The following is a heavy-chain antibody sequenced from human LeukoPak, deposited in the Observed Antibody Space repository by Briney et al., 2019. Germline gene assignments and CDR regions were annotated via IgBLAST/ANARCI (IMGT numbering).Heavy chain of an antibody. CDR3: ARGGKQWRGGNYFDS. Sequence: ASVKVSCKASGYTFTDYALHWVRQAPGQSLEWMGWITTGRGETRYSQEFQRRITFTRDTSASTVYMDLSDLRSEDTADCARGGKQWRGGNYFDSWGQGTLVAVSS. D-gene: IGHD6-19*01. CDR2: ITTGRGET. J-gene: IGHJ4*02. V-gene: IGHV1-3*03. CDR1: GYTFTDYA.